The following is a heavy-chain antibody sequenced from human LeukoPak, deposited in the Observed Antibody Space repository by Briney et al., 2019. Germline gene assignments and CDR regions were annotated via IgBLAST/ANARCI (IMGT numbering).Heavy chain of an antibody. J-gene: IGHJ4*02. D-gene: IGHD2-2*01. Sequence: GGSLRLSCAASGFTFSSYSMNWVRQAPGEGLEWVSSISSSSSYIYYADSVKGRFTISRDNAKNSLYLQMNSLRAEDTAVYYCARESLYCSSTSCYKANPDYWGQGTLVTVSS. V-gene: IGHV3-21*01. CDR1: GFTFSSYS. CDR2: ISSSSSYI. CDR3: ARESLYCSSTSCYKANPDY.